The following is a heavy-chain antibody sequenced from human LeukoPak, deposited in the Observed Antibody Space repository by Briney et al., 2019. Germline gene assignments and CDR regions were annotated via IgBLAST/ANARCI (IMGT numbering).Heavy chain of an antibody. D-gene: IGHD3-3*01. CDR1: GFTFSSYS. CDR2: ISSSSSTI. J-gene: IGHJ1*01. CDR3: ARDRSDFQH. V-gene: IGHV3-48*01. Sequence: PGGSLRPSCAASGFTFSSYSMNWVRQAPGKGLEWVSYISSSSSTIYYADSVKGRFTISRDNAKNSLYLQMNSLRAEDTAVYYCARDRSDFQHWGQGTLVTVSS.